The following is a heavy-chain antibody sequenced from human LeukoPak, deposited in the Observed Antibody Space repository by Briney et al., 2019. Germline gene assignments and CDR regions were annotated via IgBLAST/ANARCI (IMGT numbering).Heavy chain of an antibody. Sequence: ASVKVSCKASGYTFTSYGISWVRQAPGQGLEWMGWMNPNSGNTGYAQKFQGRVTMTRNTSISTAYMELSSLRSEDTAVYYCARGPSSWYGYYYYGMDVWGQGTTVTVSS. D-gene: IGHD6-13*01. J-gene: IGHJ6*02. V-gene: IGHV1-8*02. CDR3: ARGPSSWYGYYYYGMDV. CDR2: MNPNSGNT. CDR1: GYTFTSYG.